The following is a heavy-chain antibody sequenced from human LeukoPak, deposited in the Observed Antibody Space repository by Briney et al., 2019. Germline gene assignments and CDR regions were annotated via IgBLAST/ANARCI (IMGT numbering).Heavy chain of an antibody. V-gene: IGHV1-69*05. D-gene: IGHD3-9*01. CDR3: ARGNYDILTGYYTSFDY. CDR2: IIPIFGTA. J-gene: IGHJ4*02. CDR1: GGTFSSYA. Sequence: SVKVSCKASGGTFSSYAISWVRQAHGQGLEWMGGIIPIFGTANYAQKFQGRVTITTDESTSTAYMELSSLRSEDTAVYYCARGNYDILTGYYTSFDYWGQGTLVTVSP.